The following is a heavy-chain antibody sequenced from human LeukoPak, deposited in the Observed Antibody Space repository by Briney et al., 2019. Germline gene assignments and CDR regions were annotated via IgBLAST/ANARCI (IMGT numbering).Heavy chain of an antibody. Sequence: ASETLSLTCTVFGGSISSYYWSWIWQPAGKGLEWIGRIYISGSTNYNPSLKSRVTMSVDKSKNQFSLKLSSVTAADTAVYYCARKGSGSYWDYWGQGTLVTVSS. CDR1: GGSISSYY. J-gene: IGHJ4*02. V-gene: IGHV4-4*07. CDR3: ARKGSGSYWDY. D-gene: IGHD1-26*01. CDR2: IYISGST.